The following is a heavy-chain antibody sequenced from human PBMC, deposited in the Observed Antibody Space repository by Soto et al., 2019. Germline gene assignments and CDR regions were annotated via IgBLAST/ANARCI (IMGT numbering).Heavy chain of an antibody. CDR3: ARDVDIVVVPPRNGMDV. D-gene: IGHD2-2*03. V-gene: IGHV3-30-3*01. Sequence: GGSLRLSCAASGFTFSSYAMHWVRQAPGKGLEWVAVISYDGSNKYYADSVKGRFTISRDNSKNTLYLQMNSLRAEDTAVYYCARDVDIVVVPPRNGMDVWGQGTTVTVSS. CDR1: GFTFSSYA. CDR2: ISYDGSNK. J-gene: IGHJ6*02.